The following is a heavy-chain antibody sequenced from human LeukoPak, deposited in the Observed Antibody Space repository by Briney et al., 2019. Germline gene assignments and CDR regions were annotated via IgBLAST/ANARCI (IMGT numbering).Heavy chain of an antibody. J-gene: IGHJ4*02. V-gene: IGHV3-64D*06. CDR3: VKPARGSGIQYGFDS. CDR1: GFTFSTSA. Sequence: GGSLRPSCSASGFTFSTSAMHWVRHAPGKRLEYVSAMSVITGRTFYADSVEGRFTISRGNSGNTLYLQMTSLRPEDTAVYYCVKPARGSGIQYGFDSWGQGTLVTVSS. CDR2: MSVITGRT. D-gene: IGHD3-10*01.